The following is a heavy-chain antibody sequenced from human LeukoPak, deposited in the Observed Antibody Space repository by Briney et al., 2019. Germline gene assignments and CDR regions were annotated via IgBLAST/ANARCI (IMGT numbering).Heavy chain of an antibody. J-gene: IGHJ6*03. CDR2: ISAYNGNT. V-gene: IGHV1-18*01. CDR3: ARGGGHSGSLLRHAHYYYYMDV. CDR1: GYTFTSYG. D-gene: IGHD1-26*01. Sequence: GASVKVSCKASGYTFTSYGISWVRQAPGQGLEWMGWISAYNGNTNYAQKLQGRVTMTTDTSTSTAYMELRSLRSDDTAVYYCARGGGHSGSLLRHAHYYYYMDVWGKGTTVTVSS.